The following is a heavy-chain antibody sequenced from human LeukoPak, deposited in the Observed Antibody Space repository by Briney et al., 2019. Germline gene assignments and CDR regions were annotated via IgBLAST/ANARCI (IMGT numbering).Heavy chain of an antibody. V-gene: IGHV1-2*02. D-gene: IGHD2-15*01. Sequence: ASVKVSCKASGYTFTNYIMNWVRQAPGQGLEWMGWINPNSGGTNYAQKFQGRVTMTRDTSITTAYMDLSRLRPDDTAVYYCAREGYCSGGNCPVEHWGQGTLVTVSS. CDR1: GYTFTNYI. J-gene: IGHJ4*02. CDR2: INPNSGGT. CDR3: AREGYCSGGNCPVEH.